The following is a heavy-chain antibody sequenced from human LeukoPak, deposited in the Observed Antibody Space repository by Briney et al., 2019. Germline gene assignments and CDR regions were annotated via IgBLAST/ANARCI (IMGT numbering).Heavy chain of an antibody. CDR2: INSDGSST. Sequence: PGGSLRLSCAASGFTFRNYWMHWVRQVPGKGLVWVSRINSDGSSTNYADSVKGRFTISRDNAKNTLYMQMNSLRAEDTAVYYCARVGGYCSGGSCYLPEYFQRWGQGTLVTVSS. D-gene: IGHD2-15*01. CDR3: ARVGGYCSGGSCYLPEYFQR. J-gene: IGHJ1*01. V-gene: IGHV3-74*01. CDR1: GFTFRNYW.